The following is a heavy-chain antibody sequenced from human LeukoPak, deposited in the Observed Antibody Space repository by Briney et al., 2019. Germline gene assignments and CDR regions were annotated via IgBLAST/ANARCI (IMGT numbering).Heavy chain of an antibody. Sequence: SVKVSCKASGGTFSSYAISWVRQAPGQGLEWMGGIIPIFGTANYALKFQGRVTITADESTSTAYMELSSLRSEDTAVYYCARDSGGYSSSWYHYYYGMDVWGQGTTVTVSS. CDR1: GGTFSSYA. D-gene: IGHD6-13*01. V-gene: IGHV1-69*01. CDR2: IIPIFGTA. J-gene: IGHJ6*02. CDR3: ARDSGGYSSSWYHYYYGMDV.